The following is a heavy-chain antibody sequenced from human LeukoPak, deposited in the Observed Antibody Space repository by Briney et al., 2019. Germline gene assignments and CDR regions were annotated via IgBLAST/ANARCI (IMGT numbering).Heavy chain of an antibody. CDR2: IYHSGST. D-gene: IGHD6-13*01. Sequence: SGTLSLTCAVSGGSISSSNWWSWVRQPPGKGLEWIGEIYHSGSTNYNPSLKSRVTISVDKSKNQFSLKLSSVTAADTAVYYCARDQPKLGIAAAGTENAFDIWGQGTMVTVSS. J-gene: IGHJ3*02. CDR1: GGSISSSNW. CDR3: ARDQPKLGIAAAGTENAFDI. V-gene: IGHV4-4*02.